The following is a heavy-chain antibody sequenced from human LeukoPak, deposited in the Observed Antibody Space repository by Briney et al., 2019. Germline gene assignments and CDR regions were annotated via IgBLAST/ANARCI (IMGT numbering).Heavy chain of an antibody. D-gene: IGHD6-13*01. CDR1: GGSFSGYY. J-gene: IGHJ4*02. CDR2: INHSGST. CDR3: ARWTTAGLYYFDN. V-gene: IGHV4-34*01. Sequence: SETLSLTCAVYGGSFSGYYWSWIRQPPGKGLEWIGEINHSGSTNYNPSLKSRVTISVDTSKNQFSLKVSSVTAADTAMYYCARWTTAGLYYFDNWGQGTLVTASS.